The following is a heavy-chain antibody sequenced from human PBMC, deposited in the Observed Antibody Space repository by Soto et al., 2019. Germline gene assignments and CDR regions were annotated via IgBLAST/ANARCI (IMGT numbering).Heavy chain of an antibody. CDR1: GGSISSYY. CDR2: IYYSGST. Sequence: SETLSLTCTVSGGSISSYYWSWIRQPPGKGLEWIGYIYYSGSTNYNPSLKSRVTISVDTSKNQFSLKLSSVTAADTAVYYCAGSDYDYIWGSYRYRCAFDIWGQGTMVTVSS. J-gene: IGHJ3*02. CDR3: AGSDYDYIWGSYRYRCAFDI. D-gene: IGHD3-16*02. V-gene: IGHV4-59*01.